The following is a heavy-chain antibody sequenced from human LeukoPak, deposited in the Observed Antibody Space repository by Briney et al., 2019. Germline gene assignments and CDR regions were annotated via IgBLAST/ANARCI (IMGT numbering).Heavy chain of an antibody. V-gene: IGHV3-43*02. D-gene: IGHD3-10*01. Sequence: GGSLRLSCAASGFTFDAYAMHWVRQAPGEGVECGSLICGDGGSTYYADSVKGRFTISRDNSQTPLSLQMTSLRTEGTALYYWAKDIGRRITMLRAYSGTFDYWGQGTLVTVSS. J-gene: IGHJ4*02. CDR3: AKDIGRRITMLRAYSGTFDY. CDR1: GFTFDAYA. CDR2: ICGDGGST.